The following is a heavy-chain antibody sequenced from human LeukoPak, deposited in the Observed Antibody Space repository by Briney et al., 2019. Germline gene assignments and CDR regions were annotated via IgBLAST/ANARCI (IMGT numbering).Heavy chain of an antibody. CDR2: INSDGSST. Sequence: GGSLRLSCAASGFTFSSYDMHWVRQAPGKGLVWVSRINSDGSSTSYADSVKGRFSISRDNAKNTLYLQINSLRAEDTAVYYCARRSAAKDGFDIWGQGTMVTVSS. CDR1: GFTFSSYD. D-gene: IGHD6-25*01. V-gene: IGHV3-74*01. J-gene: IGHJ3*02. CDR3: ARRSAAKDGFDI.